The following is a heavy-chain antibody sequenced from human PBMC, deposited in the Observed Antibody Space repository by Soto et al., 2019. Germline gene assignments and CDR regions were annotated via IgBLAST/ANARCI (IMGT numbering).Heavy chain of an antibody. J-gene: IGHJ4*02. CDR3: ARETRIAVAGTFDY. Sequence: PGGSLRLSCAASGFTFSSYGMHWVRQAPGKGLEWVAVIWYDGSNKYYADSVKGRFTISRDNSKNTLYLQMNSLRAEDTAVYYCARETRIAVAGTFDYWGQGTLVTV. V-gene: IGHV3-33*01. CDR1: GFTFSSYG. CDR2: IWYDGSNK. D-gene: IGHD6-19*01.